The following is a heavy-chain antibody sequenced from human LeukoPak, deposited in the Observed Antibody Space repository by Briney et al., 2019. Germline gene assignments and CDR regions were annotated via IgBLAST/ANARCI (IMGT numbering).Heavy chain of an antibody. D-gene: IGHD2-2*01. V-gene: IGHV1-18*01. CDR2: ISAYNGNT. CDR3: ARDFSPARYYAEAFDI. Sequence: ASVKVSCKASGYTFTSYGISWVRQAPGQGLSWMGWISAYNGNTNYAQKFQGRVTMTTDTSTSTAYMDLRSLRSDDTAVYYCARDFSPARYYAEAFDIWGQGTMVTVSS. J-gene: IGHJ3*02. CDR1: GYTFTSYG.